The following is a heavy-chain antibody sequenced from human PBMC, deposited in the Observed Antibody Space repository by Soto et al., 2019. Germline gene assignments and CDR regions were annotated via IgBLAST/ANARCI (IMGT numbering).Heavy chain of an antibody. CDR3: ARVNGDRYYYYYGMDV. D-gene: IGHD3-10*01. CDR1: GGSISSGGYY. J-gene: IGHJ6*02. CDR2: IYYSGST. Sequence: QVQLQESGPGLVKPSQTLSLTCTVSGGSISSGGYYWSWIRQHPGKGLEWIGYIYYSGSTYYNPYLKSRVTISVDTSKNQFSLKLSSVTAADTAVYYCARVNGDRYYYYYGMDVWGQGTTVTVSS. V-gene: IGHV4-31*03.